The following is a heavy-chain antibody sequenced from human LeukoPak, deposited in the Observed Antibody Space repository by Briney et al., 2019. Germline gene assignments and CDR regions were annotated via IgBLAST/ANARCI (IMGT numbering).Heavy chain of an antibody. Sequence: PGGSLRLSCGASGFTFSRYTMNWVRQAPGKGLEWVASISTSSIYKYYGDPVKGRFTISRDNSRNSAYLQMDSLSPEDTAVYYCARAPVIFGSGTQDAFDIWGQGTMVTVSS. J-gene: IGHJ3*02. D-gene: IGHD3-10*01. CDR1: GFTFSRYT. V-gene: IGHV3-21*01. CDR3: ARAPVIFGSGTQDAFDI. CDR2: ISTSSIYK.